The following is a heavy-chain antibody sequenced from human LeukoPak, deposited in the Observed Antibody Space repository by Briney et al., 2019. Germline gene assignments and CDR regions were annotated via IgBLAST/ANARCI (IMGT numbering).Heavy chain of an antibody. Sequence: SETLSLTCTVSGGSIGSYYWSWIRQPPGKGLDWIGYISTSGSTNYNPSLKSRVTISLDTSKNQSSLRLNSVTAADAAVYYCARLRNFEQNYYYMDVWGKRTMVTVSS. CDR3: ARLRNFEQNYYYMDV. V-gene: IGHV4-4*09. CDR1: GGSIGSYY. CDR2: ISTSGST. D-gene: IGHD3-9*01. J-gene: IGHJ6*03.